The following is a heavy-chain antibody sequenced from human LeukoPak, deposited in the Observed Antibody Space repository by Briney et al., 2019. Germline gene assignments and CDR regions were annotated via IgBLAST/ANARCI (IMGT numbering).Heavy chain of an antibody. Sequence: GASVKVSCKASGYTFTSYYMHWVRQAPGQGLEWMGIINPSGGSTSYAQKFQGRVTMTRDTSTSTVYMELSSLRSEDTAVYCCARDSSSYYFDYWGQGTLVTVSS. CDR2: INPSGGST. D-gene: IGHD6-13*01. CDR1: GYTFTSYY. CDR3: ARDSSSYYFDY. J-gene: IGHJ4*02. V-gene: IGHV1-46*01.